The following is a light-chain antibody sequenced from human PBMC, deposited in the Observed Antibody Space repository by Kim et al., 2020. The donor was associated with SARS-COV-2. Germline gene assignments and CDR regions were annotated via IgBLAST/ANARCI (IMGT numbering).Light chain of an antibody. CDR3: MQALQTPLT. V-gene: IGKV2-28*01. Sequence: ASISCRSSQSLLDSTGYDYLDWYLQKPGQSPQLLMYLGSNRASGVPDRFSSRGSGTDFTLKISRVEAEDVGVYYCMQALQTPLTFGQGTKVDIK. CDR1: QSLLDSTGYDY. CDR2: LGS. J-gene: IGKJ1*01.